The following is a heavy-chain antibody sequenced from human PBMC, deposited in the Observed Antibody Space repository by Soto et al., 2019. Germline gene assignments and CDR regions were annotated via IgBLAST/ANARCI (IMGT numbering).Heavy chain of an antibody. V-gene: IGHV3-33*08. Sequence: GGSLRLSCAASGFTFSSYGMHWVRQAPGKGLEWVAIIWYDGSNKYYADSVKGRFTISRDNSKNTLYLQMNSLRAEDTAVYYCARDLHDTSGYDSYYFHYWGQGT. CDR3: ARDLHDTSGYDSYYFHY. CDR2: IWYDGSNK. J-gene: IGHJ4*02. CDR1: GFTFSSYG. D-gene: IGHD3-22*01.